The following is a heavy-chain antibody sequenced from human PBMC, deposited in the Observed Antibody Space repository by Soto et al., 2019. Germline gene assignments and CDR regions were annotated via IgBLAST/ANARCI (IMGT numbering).Heavy chain of an antibody. CDR1: GDSISSGGYS. CDR2: VYQSGGA. J-gene: IGHJ4*02. Sequence: SETLSLTCAVSGDSISSGGYSWNWIRQPPGKGLEWIGYVYQSGGASYNPSLKSRVTMSVDGSKNHFSLQLNSVTAADTAVYYCARGRLLPAVNFDYWGQGTLVTVSS. D-gene: IGHD2-2*01. CDR3: ARGRLLPAVNFDY. V-gene: IGHV4-30-2*01.